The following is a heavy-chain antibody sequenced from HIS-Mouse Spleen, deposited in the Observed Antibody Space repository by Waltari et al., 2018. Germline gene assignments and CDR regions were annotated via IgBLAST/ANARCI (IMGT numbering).Heavy chain of an antibody. D-gene: IGHD7-27*01. CDR3: ARQSNWGSGFDY. J-gene: IGHJ4*02. CDR2: IYYSGST. V-gene: IGHV4-59*08. CDR1: GGSISSYY. Sequence: QVQLQESGPGLVKPSETLSLTCTVSGGSISSYYWCWLRQPPGKGLEWIGYIYYSGSTNYNPSLKSRVTISVDTSKNQFSLKLSSVTAADTAVYYCARQSNWGSGFDYWGQGTLVTVSS.